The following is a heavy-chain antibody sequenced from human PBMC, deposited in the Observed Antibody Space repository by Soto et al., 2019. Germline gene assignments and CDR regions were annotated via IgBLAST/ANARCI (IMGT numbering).Heavy chain of an antibody. CDR2: IDGSGGST. J-gene: IGHJ2*01. V-gene: IGHV3-23*01. CDR3: AKPPTTETTYNWYLDL. D-gene: IGHD4-17*01. Sequence: EVQLLESGGGLVQPGGSLRLSRAASGFTFRSYVMSWGRQAPGKGLEWVSGIDGSGGSTFYADSVKGRFTISRDNSKNTLYLQMNSLRAEDTAVYYCAKPPTTETTYNWYLDLWGRGTLVTVSS. CDR1: GFTFRSYV.